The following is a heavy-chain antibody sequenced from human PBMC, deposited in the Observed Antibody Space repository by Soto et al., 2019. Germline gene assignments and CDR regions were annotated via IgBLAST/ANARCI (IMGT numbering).Heavy chain of an antibody. CDR1: GYTFTSYG. D-gene: IGHD3-3*01. Sequence: QVPLVQSGAEVKKPGASVKVSCKASGYTFTSYGISWVRQAPGQGLEWMGWISAYNGNTNYAQKLQGRVTMTTDTSTSTAYMKLRSLRSDDTAVYYCARAPNYDFWSGYYRDWGHGTLVTVSS. J-gene: IGHJ4*01. V-gene: IGHV1-18*01. CDR3: ARAPNYDFWSGYYRD. CDR2: ISAYNGNT.